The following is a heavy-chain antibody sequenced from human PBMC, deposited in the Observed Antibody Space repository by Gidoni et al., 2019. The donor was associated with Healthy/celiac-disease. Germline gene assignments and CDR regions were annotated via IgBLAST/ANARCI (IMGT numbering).Heavy chain of an antibody. CDR1: GGSFSGYY. D-gene: IGHD3-22*01. J-gene: IGHJ4*02. V-gene: IGHV4-34*01. CDR2: INHSGST. Sequence: QVQLQQWGAGLLKPSETLSLPCAVYGGSFSGYYWSWIRQPPGKGLEWIGEINHSGSTNYNPSLKSRVTISVDTSKNQFSLKLSSVTAADTAVYYCARAPGYDSSGYYFDYWGQGTLVTVSS. CDR3: ARAPGYDSSGYYFDY.